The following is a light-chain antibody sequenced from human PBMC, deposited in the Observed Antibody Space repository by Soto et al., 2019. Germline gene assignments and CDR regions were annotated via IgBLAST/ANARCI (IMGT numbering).Light chain of an antibody. J-gene: IGKJ1*01. Sequence: DIVLTQSPGTLSLSPGEGATLSCRASQSVSSTYLAWYQQKPGQAPRLLIYGASSRATGIPDRFSGSGSGTDFTLTISRLEPEDFAVYYCQHYGSSTWTFGQGTKVEIK. CDR2: GAS. V-gene: IGKV3-20*01. CDR1: QSVSSTY. CDR3: QHYGSSTWT.